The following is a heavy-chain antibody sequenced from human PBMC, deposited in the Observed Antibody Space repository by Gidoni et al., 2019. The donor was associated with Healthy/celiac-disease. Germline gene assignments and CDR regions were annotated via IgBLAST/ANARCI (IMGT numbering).Heavy chain of an antibody. J-gene: IGHJ4*02. D-gene: IGHD6-19*01. CDR1: GGPISSSSYY. CDR2: IYYSGST. CDR3: ARQWGGEIAVEDY. V-gene: IGHV4-39*01. Sequence: QLPLQESGPGLVKPSETLSLTCTVSGGPISSSSYYWGWLRQPPGKGLEWIGSIYYSGSTSYNPSLKSRVTISVDTSKIPFSLKLSSVTAADTAVYYCARQWGGEIAVEDYWGQGTLVTVSS.